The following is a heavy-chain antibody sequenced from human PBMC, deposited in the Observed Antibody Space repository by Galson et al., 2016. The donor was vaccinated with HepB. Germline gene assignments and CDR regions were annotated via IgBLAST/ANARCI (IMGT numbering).Heavy chain of an antibody. CDR1: GFTFTTYA. CDR2: ISTNGDTT. D-gene: IGHD2-2*01. Sequence: SLRLSCAASGFTFTTYAINWFRQTPGKGLEWVSAISTNGDTTFYADSVKGRFNVFRDNSRYAVYLQMNTLRAEDTAVYYCAKADQSSYVDYLGQGTPVTVSS. CDR3: AKADQSSYVDY. V-gene: IGHV3-23*01. J-gene: IGHJ4*02.